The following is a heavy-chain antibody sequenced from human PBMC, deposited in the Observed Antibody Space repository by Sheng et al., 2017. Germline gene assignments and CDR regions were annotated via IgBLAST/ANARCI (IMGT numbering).Heavy chain of an antibody. CDR3: AREEGPHMVGQVGATTFDY. D-gene: IGHD1-26*01. J-gene: IGHJ4*02. V-gene: IGHV4-4*07. CDR2: IYTSGST. Sequence: QVQLQESGPGLVKHSETLSLTCTVSGGSISSYYWSWIRQPAGKGLEWIGRIYTSGSTNYNPSLKSRVTMSVDTSKNQFSLKLSSVTAADTAVYYCAREEGPHMVGQVGATTFDYWGQGTLVTV. CDR1: GGSISSYY.